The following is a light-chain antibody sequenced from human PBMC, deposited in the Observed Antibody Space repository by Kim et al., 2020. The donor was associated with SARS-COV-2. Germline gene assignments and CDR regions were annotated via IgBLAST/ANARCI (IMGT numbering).Light chain of an antibody. Sequence: DIQMTQSPSSLSASVGDRVIITCRASQTIEKKLNWLQQQEGGKAPKPLLFDAYTLHSGVPARFSGGGYGTEFTLTISSLQVEDSGIYYCQQAYNFPITFGQGTRLEIK. CDR3: QQAYNFPIT. J-gene: IGKJ5*01. CDR2: DAY. V-gene: IGKV1-39*01. CDR1: QTIEKK.